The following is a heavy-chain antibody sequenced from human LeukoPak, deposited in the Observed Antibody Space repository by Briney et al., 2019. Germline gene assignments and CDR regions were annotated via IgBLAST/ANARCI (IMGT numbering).Heavy chain of an antibody. D-gene: IGHD6-6*01. CDR2: ITSRSGSTI. CDR3: ASGFSSSPYFDY. V-gene: IGHV3-48*03. J-gene: IGHJ4*02. CDR1: GITFSSYE. Sequence: GGSLRLSCAASGITFSSYEMNWVRQAPGKGLEWIAYITSRSGSTIYYTDSVKGRFTISRDNAKNSLFLQMNSLRDEDTAVYYCASGFSSSPYFDYWGQGTLVTVSS.